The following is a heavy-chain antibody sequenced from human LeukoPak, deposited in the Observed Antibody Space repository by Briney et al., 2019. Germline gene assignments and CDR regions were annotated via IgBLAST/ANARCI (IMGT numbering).Heavy chain of an antibody. V-gene: IGHV4-30-4*08. Sequence: LRLSCAASGFTFSSYAMSWVRQPPGKGLEWIGYIYYSGSTYYNPSLKSRVTISVDTSKNQFSLKLSSVTAADTAVYYCARDLRPRKQYCSSTSCYSKGGYYFDYWGQGTLVTVSS. CDR3: ARDLRPRKQYCSSTSCYSKGGYYFDY. CDR1: GFTFSSYA. CDR2: IYYSGST. D-gene: IGHD2-2*01. J-gene: IGHJ4*02.